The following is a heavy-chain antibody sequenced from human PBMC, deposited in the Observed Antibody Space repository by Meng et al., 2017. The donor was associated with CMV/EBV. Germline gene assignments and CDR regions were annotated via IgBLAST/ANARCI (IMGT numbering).Heavy chain of an antibody. CDR3: ARVGEVTTGDYYYYGMDV. J-gene: IGHJ6*02. Sequence: GESLKISCAASGFTFSSYAMHWVRQAPGKGLEYVSAISSNGGSTYYAGSVKGRFTISRDNSKNTLYLQMGSLRAEDMAVYYCARVGEVTTGDYYYYGMDVWGQGTTVTVSS. V-gene: IGHV3-64*02. D-gene: IGHD4-11*01. CDR1: GFTFSSYA. CDR2: ISSNGGST.